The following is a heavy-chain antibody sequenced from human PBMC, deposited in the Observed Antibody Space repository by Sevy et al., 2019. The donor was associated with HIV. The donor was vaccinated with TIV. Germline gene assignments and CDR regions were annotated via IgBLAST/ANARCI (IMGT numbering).Heavy chain of an antibody. J-gene: IGHJ6*03. Sequence: GGSLRLSCAASEFTFSSYSMNWVRQAPGKGLEWVAYISSSSSSIYYVDSVKGLFTISRDNAKNPLYLQMNSLRDEDKAVYYCARGNYDYVQGYIDVWGKGTTVTVSS. CDR1: EFTFSSYS. CDR3: ARGNYDYVQGYIDV. D-gene: IGHD3-16*01. V-gene: IGHV3-48*02. CDR2: ISSSSSSI.